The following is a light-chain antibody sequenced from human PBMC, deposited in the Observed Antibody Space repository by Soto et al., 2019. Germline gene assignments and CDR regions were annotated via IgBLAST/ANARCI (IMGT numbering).Light chain of an antibody. CDR1: QSVSSY. Sequence: EIVLTQSPATLSLSPGERATLSCRASQSVSSYLAWYQQKPGQAPRLLIYDASNRATGSPARFSGSGSGTDFLRTLSSQEPEDFSVYYCLQRSNWPRTFGQATKVEIK. CDR2: DAS. V-gene: IGKV3-11*01. J-gene: IGKJ1*01. CDR3: LQRSNWPRT.